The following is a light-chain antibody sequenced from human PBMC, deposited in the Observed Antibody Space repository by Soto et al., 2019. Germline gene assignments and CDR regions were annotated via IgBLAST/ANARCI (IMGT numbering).Light chain of an antibody. J-gene: IGKJ1*01. CDR3: QQYGGSTRT. CDR1: QSVTTQ. Sequence: IVLTQSPGTLSLSPGERATLSCRASQSVTTQLAWYQQKPGQAPRLIIHGASSRATGVPDRITGSGSGTDFTLSIIRLEPEDFAVYYCQQYGGSTRTFGQGTKVEIK. V-gene: IGKV3-20*01. CDR2: GAS.